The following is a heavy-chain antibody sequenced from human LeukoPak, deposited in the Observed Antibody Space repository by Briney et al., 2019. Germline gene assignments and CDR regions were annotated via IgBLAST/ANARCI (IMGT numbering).Heavy chain of an antibody. CDR3: ANGGSYYPFDY. D-gene: IGHD1-26*01. J-gene: IGHJ4*02. Sequence: GGSLRLSCAASGFTVSSNYMSWVRQAPGKGLEWVSVIYSGGSTYYADSVKGRFTISRDNSKNTLYLQMNSLRAEDTVVYYCANGGSYYPFDYWGQGTLVTVSS. CDR2: IYSGGST. CDR1: GFTVSSNY. V-gene: IGHV3-53*01.